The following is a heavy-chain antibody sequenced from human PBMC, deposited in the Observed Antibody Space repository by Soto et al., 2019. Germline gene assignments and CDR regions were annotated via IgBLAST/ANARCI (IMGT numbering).Heavy chain of an antibody. CDR2: ISAYNGNT. J-gene: IGHJ5*02. V-gene: IGHV1-18*01. D-gene: IGHD2-15*01. CDR1: GYTFTSYC. Sequence: ASVKVSCKASGYTFTSYCISWVRRAPGQGLEWMGWISAYNGNTNYAQKLQGRVTMTTDTSTSTAYMELRSLRSDDTAVYYCATIRADCSGGSCYSRWGFRFDPWGQGTLVTVSS. CDR3: ATIRADCSGGSCYSRWGFRFDP.